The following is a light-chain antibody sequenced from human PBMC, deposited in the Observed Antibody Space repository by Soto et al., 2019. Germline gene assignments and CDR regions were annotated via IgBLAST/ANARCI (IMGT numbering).Light chain of an antibody. CDR1: NSDVGGYNY. J-gene: IGLJ1*01. Sequence: QSVLTQPPSASGSPGQSGTISCTGTNSDVGGYNYVSWYQQHPGKAPKLIIYEVTKRPSGVPDRLSGSKSGNTASLTVSGLQADDEADYYCCSYAGSNYVFGTGTKVTVL. CDR3: CSYAGSNYV. V-gene: IGLV2-8*01. CDR2: EVT.